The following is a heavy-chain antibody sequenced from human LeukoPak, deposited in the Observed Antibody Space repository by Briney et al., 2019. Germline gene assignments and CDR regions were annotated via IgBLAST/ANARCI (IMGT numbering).Heavy chain of an antibody. Sequence: SETLSLTCAVYGGSFSGYYWSWIRQPPGKGLEWIGEINHSGSTNYNPSLKSRVTISVDTSKNQFSLKLSSVTAADTAVYYCARDVTMVRGAPSMGFDYWGQGTLVTVSS. J-gene: IGHJ4*02. CDR1: GGSFSGYY. V-gene: IGHV4-34*01. CDR3: ARDVTMVRGAPSMGFDY. CDR2: INHSGST. D-gene: IGHD3-10*01.